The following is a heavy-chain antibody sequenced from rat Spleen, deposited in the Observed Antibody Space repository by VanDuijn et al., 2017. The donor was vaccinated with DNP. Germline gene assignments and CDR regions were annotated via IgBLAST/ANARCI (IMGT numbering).Heavy chain of an antibody. V-gene: IGHV5S13*01. CDR1: GFTFSNYG. J-gene: IGHJ3*01. Sequence: EVQLVESGGGLVQPGRSLKLSCAASGFTFSNYGMAWVRQTPKKGLEWVASITSSGGSTYYPDSVKGRFTISRDNAKNTLYLQMNSLRSEDTATYYCARDEGNSGYGFAYWGQGTLVTVSS. CDR2: ITSSGGST. D-gene: IGHD4-3*01. CDR3: ARDEGNSGYGFAY.